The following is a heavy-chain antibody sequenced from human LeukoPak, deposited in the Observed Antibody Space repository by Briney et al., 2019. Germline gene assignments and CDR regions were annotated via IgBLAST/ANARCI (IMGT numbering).Heavy chain of an antibody. V-gene: IGHV4-34*01. Sequence: PSETLSLTCAVYGGSFSGYYWSWIRQPPGKGLEWIGEINHSGSTNHNPSLKSRVTISVDTSKNQFSLKLSSVTAADTAVYYCARSSLSSSFDYWGQGTLVTVSS. J-gene: IGHJ4*02. CDR2: INHSGST. D-gene: IGHD6-13*01. CDR3: ARSSLSSSFDY. CDR1: GGSFSGYY.